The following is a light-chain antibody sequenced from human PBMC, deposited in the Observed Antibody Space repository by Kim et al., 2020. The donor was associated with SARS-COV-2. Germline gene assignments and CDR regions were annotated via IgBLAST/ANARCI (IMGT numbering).Light chain of an antibody. Sequence: QSALTQPRSVSGSPGQSVTISCTGTSSDVGDYNYVSWYQQHPGNAPKLMIYDVSKRPSGVPDRFSGSKSGNTASLTISGLQAEDEADYYCCSYAGSYVFGTGTKVTVL. CDR1: SSDVGDYNY. CDR3: CSYAGSYV. J-gene: IGLJ1*01. CDR2: DVS. V-gene: IGLV2-11*01.